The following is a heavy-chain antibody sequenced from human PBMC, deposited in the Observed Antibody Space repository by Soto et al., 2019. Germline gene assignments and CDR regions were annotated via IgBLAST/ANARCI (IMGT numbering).Heavy chain of an antibody. D-gene: IGHD3-9*01. V-gene: IGHV1-46*01. J-gene: IGHJ6*02. CDR3: AREGDLLTIWAGLDV. CDR1: GYRLINYY. CDR2: FNPSSGVA. Sequence: QVQLVQSGAEEKEPGASVRVSCKASGYRLINYYIHWVRQAPGQGPEWMGVFNPSSGVATYAQKFQGRVTMTSYTSTSTVYMELISLKSGDTAVYYCAREGDLLTIWAGLDVWGQGTTVTVSS.